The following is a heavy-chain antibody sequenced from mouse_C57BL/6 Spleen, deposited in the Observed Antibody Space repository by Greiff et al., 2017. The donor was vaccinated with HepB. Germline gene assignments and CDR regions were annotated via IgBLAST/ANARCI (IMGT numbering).Heavy chain of an antibody. V-gene: IGHV1-42*01. J-gene: IGHJ3*01. D-gene: IGHD3-2*02. CDR3: ASGAWFAY. CDR2: INPSTGGT. Sequence: VQLKQSGPELVKPGASVKISCKASGYSFTGYYMNWVKQSPEKSLEWIGEINPSTGGTTYNQKFKAKATFTVDKSSSTAYMQLKSLTSEDSAVYYCASGAWFAYWGQVTLVTVSA. CDR1: GYSFTGYY.